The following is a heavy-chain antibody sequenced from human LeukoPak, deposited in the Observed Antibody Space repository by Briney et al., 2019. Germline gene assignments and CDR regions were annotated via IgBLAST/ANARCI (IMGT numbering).Heavy chain of an antibody. CDR1: GGSISSYY. V-gene: IGHV4-39*07. CDR2: IYYSGST. D-gene: IGHD3-22*01. CDR3: ARDGYYYDSSGYAQFDY. J-gene: IGHJ4*02. Sequence: SETLSLTCTVSGGSISSYYWGWLRQPPGKGLEWIGSIYYSGSTYYNPSLKSRVTISVDTSKNQFSLKLSSVTAADTAVYYCARDGYYYDSSGYAQFDYWGQGTLVTVSS.